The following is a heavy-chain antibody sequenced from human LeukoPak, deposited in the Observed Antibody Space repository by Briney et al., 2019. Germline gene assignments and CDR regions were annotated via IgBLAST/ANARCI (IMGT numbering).Heavy chain of an antibody. J-gene: IGHJ5*02. Sequence: ASVKVSCKASGYTFTSYGISWVRQAPGQGLEWMGWISAYNGNTNYAQKLQGRVTMTTDTSTSTAYMELRSLRSDDTAVYYCARADIVVVVAASWFDPWDQGTLVTVSS. V-gene: IGHV1-18*01. CDR1: GYTFTSYG. D-gene: IGHD2-15*01. CDR3: ARADIVVVVAASWFDP. CDR2: ISAYNGNT.